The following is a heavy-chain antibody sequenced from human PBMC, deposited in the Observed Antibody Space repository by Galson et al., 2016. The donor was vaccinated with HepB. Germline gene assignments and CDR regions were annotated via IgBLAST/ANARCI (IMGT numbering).Heavy chain of an antibody. Sequence: SLRLSCAGSGFTFNYAWMNWVRQPPGKGLEWVGRIKNRIDGVTADYAAPVKDRFIISRDDSKNTLYLQMNSLKTEDTGIYYCTTGVKTRITVFGVVTMAPIHAYWGQGAQVTVSS. J-gene: IGHJ4*02. CDR3: TTGVKTRITVFGVVTMAPIHAY. V-gene: IGHV3-15*01. CDR2: IKNRIDGVTA. D-gene: IGHD3-3*01. CDR1: GFTFNYAW.